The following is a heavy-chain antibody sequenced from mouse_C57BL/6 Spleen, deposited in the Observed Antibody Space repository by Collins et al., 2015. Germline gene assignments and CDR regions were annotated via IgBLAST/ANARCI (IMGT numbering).Heavy chain of an antibody. CDR2: IDPEDGDT. CDR1: GFNIKNTY. Sequence: EVQLQQSVAELVRPGASVKLSCTASGFNIKNTYMHWVKQRPEQGLEWIGRIDPEDGDTEYAPKFQGKATMTADTSSNTAYLQLSSLTSEDTAVYYCTTRQLRLHYFDYWGQGTSLTVSS. V-gene: IGHV14-1*01. D-gene: IGHD3-2*02. J-gene: IGHJ2*02. CDR3: TTRQLRLHYFDY.